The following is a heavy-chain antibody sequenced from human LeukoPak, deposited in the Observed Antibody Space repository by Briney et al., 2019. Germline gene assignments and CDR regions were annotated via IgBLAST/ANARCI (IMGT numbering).Heavy chain of an antibody. V-gene: IGHV1-46*01. J-gene: IGHJ5*02. CDR3: ARRPYGDYEDDNWFDP. CDR2: INPSGGST. CDR1: GYTFTSYY. Sequence: ASVKVSCKGSGYTFTSYYMHWVRQAPGQGLEWMGIINPSGGSTSCAQKFQGRVTMTRDTSTSTVYMELSSLRSEDTAVYYCARRPYGDYEDDNWFDPWGQGTLVTVSS. D-gene: IGHD4-17*01.